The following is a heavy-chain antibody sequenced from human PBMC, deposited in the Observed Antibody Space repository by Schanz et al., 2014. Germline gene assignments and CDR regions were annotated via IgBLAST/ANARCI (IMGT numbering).Heavy chain of an antibody. CDR1: GITFSSHS. CDR3: ARGGPAYYFDD. CDR2: ISGSGGNT. Sequence: EVHLVESGGGLVQPGGSLRLSCAASGITFSSHSFNWVRQAPGRGLEWVSIISGSGGNTYYADAVRGRFTISRDNSKTTVYLQMNSLRAEDTAVYYCARGGPAYYFDDWGQGTLVTVAS. J-gene: IGHJ4*02. V-gene: IGHV3-23*04.